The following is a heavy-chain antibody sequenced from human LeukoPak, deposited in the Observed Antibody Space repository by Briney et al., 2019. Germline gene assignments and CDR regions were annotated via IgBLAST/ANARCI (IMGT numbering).Heavy chain of an antibody. J-gene: IGHJ5*02. Sequence: GGSLRRSCAASGFIFSDYFISRVRQAPGKGLEWVSYISSTDNTIYYAYSVKGRFTISRDNAKNSLYLQRKSLRAEDTAVYYCARDRGAHNNWFAPWGQGTLVTVSS. CDR1: GFIFSDYF. CDR2: ISSTDNTI. D-gene: IGHD3-10*01. V-gene: IGHV3-11*01. CDR3: ARDRGAHNNWFAP.